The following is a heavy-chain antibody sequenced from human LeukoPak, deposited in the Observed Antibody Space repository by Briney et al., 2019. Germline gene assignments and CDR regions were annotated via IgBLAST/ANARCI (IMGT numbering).Heavy chain of an antibody. Sequence: GGSLRLSCAASGFTFSDHAMSWVRQTPAKGLESVSSISAGGDRTHYADSVKGRFTVSRDNSKNTLYLQMNSLRAEDTAVYYCARDIGDCSRDRCYSDYIDYWGQGTVVTVSS. V-gene: IGHV3-23*01. CDR1: GFTFSDHA. CDR2: ISAGGDRT. CDR3: ARDIGDCSRDRCYSDYIDY. D-gene: IGHD2-15*01. J-gene: IGHJ4*02.